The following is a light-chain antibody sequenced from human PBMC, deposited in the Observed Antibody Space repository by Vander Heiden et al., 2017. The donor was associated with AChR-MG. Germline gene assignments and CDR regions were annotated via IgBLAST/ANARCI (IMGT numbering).Light chain of an antibody. CDR1: QSISSY. Sequence: DIQMPQSPSSLSASVGDRVTITCRASQSISSYLNWYQQKPGKAPKLLIYAASSLQSGVPSRFSGSGSGTDFTLTISRLQPEDFATYYCQQSDSTPQTFGQGTKVEIK. CDR3: QQSDSTPQT. CDR2: AAS. J-gene: IGKJ1*01. V-gene: IGKV1-39*01.